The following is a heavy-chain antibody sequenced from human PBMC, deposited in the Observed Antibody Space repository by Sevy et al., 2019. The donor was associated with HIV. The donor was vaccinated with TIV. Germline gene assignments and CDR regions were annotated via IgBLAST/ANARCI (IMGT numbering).Heavy chain of an antibody. V-gene: IGHV3-15*01. D-gene: IGHD1-26*01. J-gene: IGHJ6*03. CDR3: TKVMEIGQELKSYYMDV. Sequence: GGSLRLSCAASGFTFSNTWMSWIRQAPGKGLEWVGRIKSKTDGGITDYPAPVKGRFSISRDDSKTTLYLQMSSLKTEDTALYYCTKVMEIGQELKSYYMDVWGKGTTVTVSS. CDR2: IKSKTDGGIT. CDR1: GFTFSNTW.